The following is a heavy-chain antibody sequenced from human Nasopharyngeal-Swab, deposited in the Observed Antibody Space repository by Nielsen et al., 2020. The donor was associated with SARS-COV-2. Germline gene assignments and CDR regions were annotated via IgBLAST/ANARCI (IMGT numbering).Heavy chain of an antibody. Sequence: ASVKVSCNASGFSFNTYGFIWVRQAPGQGLEWMGWISGYNGKTLYAEKVQGRVAMTTDAATSTAYMELRNLRPDDTALYFCAKASCGGDCPSGHHADFWGQGTQVTFSS. CDR1: GFSFNTYG. J-gene: IGHJ4*02. CDR3: AKASCGGDCPSGHHADF. V-gene: IGHV1-18*04. CDR2: ISGYNGKT. D-gene: IGHD2-21*01.